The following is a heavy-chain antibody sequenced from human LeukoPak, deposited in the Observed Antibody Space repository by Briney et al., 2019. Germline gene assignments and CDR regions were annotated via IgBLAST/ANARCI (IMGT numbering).Heavy chain of an antibody. J-gene: IGHJ4*02. D-gene: IGHD2/OR15-2a*01. CDR3: ARGDFYYFDQ. V-gene: IGHV4-61*01. Sequence: SETLSLTCTVSGGSISSSSYYWSWIRQPPGKGLEWIGYIHNSGRTNYNPSLKSRVTISIDTSKNQLSLKVSSVTAADTAVYYCARGDFYYFDQWGQGTLVTVSS. CDR2: IHNSGRT. CDR1: GGSISSSSYY.